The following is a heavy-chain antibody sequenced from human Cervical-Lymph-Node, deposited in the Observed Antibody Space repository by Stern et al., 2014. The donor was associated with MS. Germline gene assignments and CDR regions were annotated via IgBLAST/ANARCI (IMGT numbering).Heavy chain of an antibody. CDR2: IKKDGSEE. Sequence: EVQLVESGGGLVQPGGSLRLSCAASGFTFSSYWMTWVRRAPGKGLEWVANIKKDGSEEFHVDSVKGRFTISRDNAKNSLYLQMNSLRAEDTAVYYCARVRINSGGYYYFDYWGQGTLVTVSS. V-gene: IGHV3-7*01. CDR3: ARVRINSGGYYYFDY. J-gene: IGHJ4*02. D-gene: IGHD3-22*01. CDR1: GFTFSSYW.